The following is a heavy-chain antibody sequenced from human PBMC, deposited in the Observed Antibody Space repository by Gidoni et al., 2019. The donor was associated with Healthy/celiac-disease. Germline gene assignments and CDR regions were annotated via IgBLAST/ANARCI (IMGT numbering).Heavy chain of an antibody. J-gene: IGHJ3*02. CDR2: IYYSGST. Sequence: QLQLQESGPGLVKPSETLSRTCTVSGGSISSSSYYWGWIRQPPGKGLEWIGSIYYSGSTHYNPSLKSRVTISVDTSKNQFSLNLRSVTAADTAVYYCARPSPNYYDNIWGQGTMVTVSS. CDR3: ARPSPNYYDNI. D-gene: IGHD3-22*01. V-gene: IGHV4-39*01. CDR1: GGSISSSSYY.